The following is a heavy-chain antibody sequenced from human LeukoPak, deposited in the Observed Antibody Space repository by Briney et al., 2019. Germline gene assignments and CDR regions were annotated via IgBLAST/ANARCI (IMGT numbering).Heavy chain of an antibody. Sequence: SETLSLTCAVYGGSFSGYYWSWIRQPPGKGLEWIGEINHSGSTNYKPSLKSRITISVDTSKNQFSLKLSSVTAADTAVYYCARVIVAAAEYWGQGTLVTVSS. V-gene: IGHV4-34*01. CDR1: GGSFSGYY. CDR3: ARVIVAAAEY. D-gene: IGHD6-13*01. J-gene: IGHJ4*02. CDR2: INHSGST.